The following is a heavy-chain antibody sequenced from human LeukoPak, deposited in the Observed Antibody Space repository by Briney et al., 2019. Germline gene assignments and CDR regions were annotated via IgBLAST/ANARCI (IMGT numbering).Heavy chain of an antibody. CDR3: AGGRGKRITMFRVDY. J-gene: IGHJ4*02. CDR2: ISSSSEYI. Sequence: GGSLRLSCVVSGLTFTSTSMAWVRQAQGKGLEWVASISSSSEYIFQKDSLKGRFSISRDNAKNSVFLDLNNVTADDTAVYYCAGGRGKRITMFRVDYWGQGTQVIVSS. V-gene: IGHV3-21*01. D-gene: IGHD3-10*01. CDR1: GLTFTSTS.